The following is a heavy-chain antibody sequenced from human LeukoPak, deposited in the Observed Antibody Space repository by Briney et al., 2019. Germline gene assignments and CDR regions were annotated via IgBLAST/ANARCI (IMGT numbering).Heavy chain of an antibody. CDR1: GFTFSNSA. D-gene: IGHD2/OR15-2a*01. V-gene: IGHV1-58*01. Sequence: SVKVSCKASGFTFSNSAVQWVRQARGQRLEWIGWIVVCSGNTNYAQKFQERVTITRDMYTSTAYMELSSLRSEDTAVYYCAVDVIYESDWGQGTLVTVSS. CDR2: IVVCSGNT. CDR3: AVDVIYESD. J-gene: IGHJ4*02.